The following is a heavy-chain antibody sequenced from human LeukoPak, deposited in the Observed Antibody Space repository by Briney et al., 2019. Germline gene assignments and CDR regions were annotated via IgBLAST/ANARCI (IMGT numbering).Heavy chain of an antibody. CDR2: IYTSGST. V-gene: IGHV4-4*07. D-gene: IGHD2-2*01. J-gene: IGHJ6*02. CDR1: GGSISSYY. Sequence: PSETLSLTCTVSGGSISSYYWSWIRHPAWKGLEWIGRIYTSGSTNYNPSLKSRVTMSVDTSKNQFSLKLSSVTAADTAVYYCASSPAYYYYGMDVWGQGTTVTVSS. CDR3: ASSPAYYYYGMDV.